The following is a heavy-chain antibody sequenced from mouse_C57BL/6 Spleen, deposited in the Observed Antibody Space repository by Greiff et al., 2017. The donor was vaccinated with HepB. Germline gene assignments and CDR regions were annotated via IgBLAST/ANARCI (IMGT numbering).Heavy chain of an antibody. CDR2: ISYDGSN. CDR3: AREGYYYGSSLFDY. V-gene: IGHV3-6*01. J-gene: IGHJ2*01. Sequence: VQLKESGPGLVKPSQSLSLTCSVTGYSITSGYYWNWIRQFPGNKLEWMGYISYDGSNNYNPSLKNRISITRDTSKNQFFLKLNSVTTEDTATYYCAREGYYYGSSLFDYWGQGTTLTVSS. CDR1: GYSITSGYY. D-gene: IGHD1-1*01.